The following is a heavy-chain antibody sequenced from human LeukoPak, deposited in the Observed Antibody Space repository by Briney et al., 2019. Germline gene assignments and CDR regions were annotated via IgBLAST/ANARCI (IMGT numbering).Heavy chain of an antibody. V-gene: IGHV1-2*02. J-gene: IGHJ4*02. CDR3: ARDPLVGTTTEFDY. CDR2: INPNSGGT. CDR1: GYMFIAYA. Sequence: ASVKDSCQTSGYMFIAYAIHWVRQAPGQGLEWMGWINPNSGGTNYAQKSQGRVIMTRDTSTRTVYMELSRLTSDDTAVYYCARDPLVGTTTEFDYWGQGTLVTVSS. D-gene: IGHD1-26*01.